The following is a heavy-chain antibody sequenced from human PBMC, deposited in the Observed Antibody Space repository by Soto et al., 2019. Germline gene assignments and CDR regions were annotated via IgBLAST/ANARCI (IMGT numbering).Heavy chain of an antibody. Sequence: PGGSLRLSCTASGFTFGDYAMSWVRQAPGKGLEWVGFIRSKAYGGITEYAASVKGRFTISRDDSKSIAYLQMNSLKTEDTAVYYCTGILGYCSGGSCLPFYYYYGMDVWGQGTTVTVSS. J-gene: IGHJ6*02. CDR1: GFTFGDYA. CDR3: TGILGYCSGGSCLPFYYYYGMDV. V-gene: IGHV3-49*04. D-gene: IGHD2-15*01. CDR2: IRSKAYGGIT.